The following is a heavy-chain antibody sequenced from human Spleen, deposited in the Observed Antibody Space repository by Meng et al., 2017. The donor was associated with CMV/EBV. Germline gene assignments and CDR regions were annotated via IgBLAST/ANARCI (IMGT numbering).Heavy chain of an antibody. Sequence: GGSLRLSCAASGFAFSSYAMNWVRQAPGKGLEWISAISGRGESTYYVDSVKGRFTISRDNLKKTLHLQMNSLRPEDTAVYYCARDPSRDPSAAEYWGQGKLVTVSS. CDR1: GFAFSSYA. D-gene: IGHD1-14*01. CDR2: ISGRGEST. CDR3: ARDPSRDPSAAEY. V-gene: IGHV3-23*01. J-gene: IGHJ4*02.